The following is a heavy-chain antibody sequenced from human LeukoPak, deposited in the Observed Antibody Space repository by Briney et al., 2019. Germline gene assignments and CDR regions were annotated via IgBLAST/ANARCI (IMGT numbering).Heavy chain of an antibody. V-gene: IGHV3-30*18. CDR2: ISFDGTNT. D-gene: IGHD1-26*01. J-gene: IGHJ4*02. CDR1: GFTFSSYG. CDR3: AKEKGWELLRSYIDF. Sequence: GGSLRLSCETSGFTFSSYGMHWVRQAPGKGLQWVAVISFDGTNTVYLDSVKGRFTISRDNSKNTLYLQMNSLTSEDTATYYCAKEKGWELLRSYIDFWGQGTLVTVYS.